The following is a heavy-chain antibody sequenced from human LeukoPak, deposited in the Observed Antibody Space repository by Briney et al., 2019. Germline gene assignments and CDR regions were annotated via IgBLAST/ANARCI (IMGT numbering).Heavy chain of an antibody. V-gene: IGHV1-46*01. Sequence: ASVKVSCKASGYTFTSYYMHWVRQAPRQGLEWMGIINPSGGSTSYAQKFQGRVTMTRDTSTSTVYMELSSLRSEDTAVYYCARAFPDYGGKVRYFDYWGQGTLVTVSS. CDR3: ARAFPDYGGKVRYFDY. CDR1: GYTFTSYY. J-gene: IGHJ4*02. D-gene: IGHD4-23*01. CDR2: INPSGGST.